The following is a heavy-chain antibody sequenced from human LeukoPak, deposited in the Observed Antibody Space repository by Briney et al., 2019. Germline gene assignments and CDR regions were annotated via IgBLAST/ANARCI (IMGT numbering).Heavy chain of an antibody. CDR2: ISGSGGST. V-gene: IGHV3-23*01. J-gene: IGHJ4*02. CDR3: AKVSILGVVIPHFDY. Sequence: GGSLRLSCAASGFTFSSYAMSWVRQAPGKGLEWVSAISGSGGSTYYADSVKGRFTISRDNSKNTLYLQMNSLRAEDTAVYYCAKVSILGVVIPHFDYWGQGTLVTVSS. D-gene: IGHD3-3*01. CDR1: GFTFSSYA.